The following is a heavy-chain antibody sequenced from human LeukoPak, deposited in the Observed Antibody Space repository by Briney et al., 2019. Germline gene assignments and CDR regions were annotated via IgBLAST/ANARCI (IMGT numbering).Heavy chain of an antibody. CDR3: ARGLYYSSSYFYHYYGMDV. D-gene: IGHD6-6*01. J-gene: IGHJ6*02. V-gene: IGHV4-34*01. CDR2: INHSGST. CDR1: GGTFSNYY. Sequence: SETLSLTCAAYGGTFSNYYWSWIRQPPGKGLEWIGEINHSGSTNYNPSLKSRVTISVDTSKNQFSLKLSSVTAADTAVYYCARGLYYSSSYFYHYYGMDVWGQGTTVTVSS.